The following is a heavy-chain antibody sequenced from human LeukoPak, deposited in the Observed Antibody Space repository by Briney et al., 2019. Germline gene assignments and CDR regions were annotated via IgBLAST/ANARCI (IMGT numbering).Heavy chain of an antibody. Sequence: PGGSLRLSCAASGFTFSSYAVSWVRQAPGVGLEWVSTISGRGGSTFYADSVKGRFTISRDNSKNTLYLQMNSLRADDTAVYYCARDRWSGWYPDYWGQGTLVTVSS. J-gene: IGHJ4*02. CDR2: ISGRGGST. D-gene: IGHD6-19*01. V-gene: IGHV3-23*01. CDR1: GFTFSSYA. CDR3: ARDRWSGWYPDY.